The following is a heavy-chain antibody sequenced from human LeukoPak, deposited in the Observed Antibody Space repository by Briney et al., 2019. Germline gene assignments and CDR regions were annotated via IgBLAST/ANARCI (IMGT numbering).Heavy chain of an antibody. Sequence: ASMKVPCKASGYTFTSYAMHWVRQAPGQRLEWMGWINAGNGNTKYSQKFQGRVTITRDTSASTAYMELSSLRSEDTAVYYCARDGAEQLRFAFDIWGQGTMVTVSS. J-gene: IGHJ3*02. D-gene: IGHD4-23*01. CDR1: GYTFTSYA. V-gene: IGHV1-3*01. CDR3: ARDGAEQLRFAFDI. CDR2: INAGNGNT.